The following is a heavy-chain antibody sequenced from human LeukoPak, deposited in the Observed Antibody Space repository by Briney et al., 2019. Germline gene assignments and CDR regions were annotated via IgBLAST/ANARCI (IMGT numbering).Heavy chain of an antibody. CDR1: GFTFSSYG. V-gene: IGHV3-33*03. Sequence: GGSLRLSCAASGFTFSSYGMHWVRQAPGKGLEWVAVIWYDGSNKYYADSVKGRFTISRDNAKNSLYLQMNSLRAEDTALYYCATLYDFWSAYYPNWGQGTLVTVSS. CDR2: IWYDGSNK. D-gene: IGHD3-3*01. CDR3: ATLYDFWSAYYPN. J-gene: IGHJ4*02.